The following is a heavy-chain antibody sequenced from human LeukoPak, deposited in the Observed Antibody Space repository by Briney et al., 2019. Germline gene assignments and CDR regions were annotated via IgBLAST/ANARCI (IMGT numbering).Heavy chain of an antibody. V-gene: IGHV4-39*01. CDR1: GGSISSSYYY. Sequence: SETLSLTCTVSGGSISSSYYYWGWIRQPPGKGLEWIGSIYYSGSTYYNPSLKSRVTISVDTSKNQFSLKLSSVTAADTAVYYCARQELATTYFDYWGQGTLVTVSS. D-gene: IGHD5-24*01. J-gene: IGHJ4*02. CDR3: ARQELATTYFDY. CDR2: IYYSGST.